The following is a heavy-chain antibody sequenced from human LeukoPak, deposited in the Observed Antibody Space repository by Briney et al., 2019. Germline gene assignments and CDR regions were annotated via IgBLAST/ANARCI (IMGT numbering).Heavy chain of an antibody. V-gene: IGHV3-7*01. J-gene: IGHJ4*02. Sequence: PGGSLRLSCAASGFTFSSYLMSWVRQAPGEGLEWLANIKQDGSEKYYVDSVKGRFTISRDNAKNSLYLQMNSLRAEDTAVYYCASSSHAGLAADFDYWGQGTLVTVSS. D-gene: IGHD3-3*02. CDR2: IKQDGSEK. CDR1: GFTFSSYL. CDR3: ASSSHAGLAADFDY.